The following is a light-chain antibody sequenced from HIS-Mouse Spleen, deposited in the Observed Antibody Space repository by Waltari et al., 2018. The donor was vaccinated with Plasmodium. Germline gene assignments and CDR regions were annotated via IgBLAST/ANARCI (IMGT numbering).Light chain of an antibody. CDR2: QDS. J-gene: IGLJ2*01. V-gene: IGLV3-1*01. CDR1: KLGDKY. CDR3: QAWDSSTVG. Sequence: SYELTQPPSVSVSPGQTASITCSGDKLGDKYACWYQQKPGQSPVLVIYQDSKRPSGIPERFSGSNSGNTATLTISGTQAMDEADYYCQAWDSSTVGFGG.